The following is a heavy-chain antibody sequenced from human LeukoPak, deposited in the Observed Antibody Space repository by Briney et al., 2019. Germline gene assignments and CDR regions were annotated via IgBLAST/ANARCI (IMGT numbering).Heavy chain of an antibody. D-gene: IGHD6-19*01. CDR3: ARGFSSGWYSPRPFDP. CDR2: INHSGST. CDR1: GGSFSGYY. J-gene: IGHJ5*02. Sequence: PSETLSLTCAVYGGSFSGYYRSWIRQPPGKGLEWIGEINHSGSTNYNPSLKSRVTISVDTSKNQFSLKLSSVTAADTAVYYCARGFSSGWYSPRPFDPWGQGTLVTVSS. V-gene: IGHV4-34*01.